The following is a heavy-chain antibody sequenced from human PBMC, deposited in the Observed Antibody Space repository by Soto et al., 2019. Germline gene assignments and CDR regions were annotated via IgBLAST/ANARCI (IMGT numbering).Heavy chain of an antibody. V-gene: IGHV1-18*01. J-gene: IGHJ4*02. CDR2: ISAYNGDT. D-gene: IGHD3-22*01. CDR3: ARDRYYYDSSGYSLFDY. CDR1: GYTFTSYA. Sequence: ASVKVSCKASGYTFTSYAISWVRQAPGKGLEWMGWISAYNGDTNYAQKLQGRVTMTTDTSTSTAYMELRSLRSQATAVYYCARDRYYYDSSGYSLFDYWGQGTLVTVSS.